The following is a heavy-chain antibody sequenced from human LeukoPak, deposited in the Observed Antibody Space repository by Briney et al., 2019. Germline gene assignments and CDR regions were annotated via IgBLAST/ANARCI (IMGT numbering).Heavy chain of an antibody. CDR2: IYPGDSDI. J-gene: IGHJ4*02. Sequence: KPGESLKISCKGSGYTFTSHWIAWVRQMPGKGLEWMGIIYPGDSDIRYSPSFQGQVTISADKSISTAYLQWSSLKASATAMYYCARGYRLDSWGQGTLVTVSS. V-gene: IGHV5-51*01. CDR3: ARGYRLDS. D-gene: IGHD3-16*02. CDR1: GYTFTSHW.